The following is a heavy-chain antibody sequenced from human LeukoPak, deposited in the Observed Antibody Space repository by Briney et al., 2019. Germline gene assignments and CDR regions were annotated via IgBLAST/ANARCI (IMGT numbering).Heavy chain of an antibody. Sequence: ASVKVSCKVSGYTLTELSMHWVRQAPGKGFEWMGGFDPEDGETIYAQKFQGRVTMTEDTSTDTAYMELSSLRSEDTAVYYCATYNYYDSSGYYYFDYWGQGTLVTVSS. J-gene: IGHJ4*02. V-gene: IGHV1-24*01. D-gene: IGHD3-22*01. CDR2: FDPEDGET. CDR3: ATYNYYDSSGYYYFDY. CDR1: GYTLTELS.